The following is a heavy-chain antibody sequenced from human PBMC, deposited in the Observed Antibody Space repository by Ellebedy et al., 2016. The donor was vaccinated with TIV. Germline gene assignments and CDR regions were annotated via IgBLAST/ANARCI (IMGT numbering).Heavy chain of an antibody. CDR2: ISYDGSNK. CDR1: GFTFSSYA. J-gene: IGHJ3*02. D-gene: IGHD1-26*01. V-gene: IGHV3-30*04. Sequence: GESLKISCAASGFTFSSYAMHWVRQAPGKGLEWVAVISYDGSNKYYADSVKGRFTISRDNSKNTLYLQMNSLRAEDTAVYYCARDWSGSYLWDVAFDIWGQGTMVTVSS. CDR3: ARDWSGSYLWDVAFDI.